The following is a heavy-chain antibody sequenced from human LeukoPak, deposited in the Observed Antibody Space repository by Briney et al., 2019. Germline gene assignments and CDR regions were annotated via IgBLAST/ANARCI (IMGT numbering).Heavy chain of an antibody. CDR2: IYYSGTT. V-gene: IGHV4-39*01. Sequence: SETLSLTCTVSGGSIGSSSYSWGWIRQPPGKGLEWIESIYYSGTTYYNPSLKSRVTISVDTSKIQFSLKLSSVAATDTAVYFCARLRFDFWSGYTHPYFDYWGQGTLVTVSS. CDR3: ARLRFDFWSGYTHPYFDY. J-gene: IGHJ4*02. CDR1: GGSIGSSSYS. D-gene: IGHD3-3*01.